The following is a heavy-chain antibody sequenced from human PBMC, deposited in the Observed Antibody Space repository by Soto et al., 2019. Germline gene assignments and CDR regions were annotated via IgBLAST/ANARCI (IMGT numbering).Heavy chain of an antibody. CDR1: GFTFSSYA. V-gene: IGHV3-23*01. Sequence: GESLRLSCAASGFTFSSYAMSWVRQAPGKGLEWVSAISGSGGSTYYADSVKGRFTISRDNSKNTLYLQMNSLRAEDTAVYYCAKDSRIVVVTAELFDYWGQGTLVTVSS. CDR2: ISGSGGST. J-gene: IGHJ4*02. D-gene: IGHD2-21*02. CDR3: AKDSRIVVVTAELFDY.